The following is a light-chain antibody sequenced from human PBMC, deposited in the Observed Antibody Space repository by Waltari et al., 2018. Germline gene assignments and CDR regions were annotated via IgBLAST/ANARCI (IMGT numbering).Light chain of an antibody. V-gene: IGLV2-14*01. J-gene: IGLJ2*01. CDR1: SSAVGGYNY. Sequence: QSALTQPASVSGSPGQSITISCTGTSSAVGGYNYVSWCQQHPGKAPKLMIYEVSNRPSGVSNRFSGSKSGNTASLTISGLQAEDEADYYCSSYTSSSTPRVVVFGGGTKLTVL. CDR2: EVS. CDR3: SSYTSSSTPRVVV.